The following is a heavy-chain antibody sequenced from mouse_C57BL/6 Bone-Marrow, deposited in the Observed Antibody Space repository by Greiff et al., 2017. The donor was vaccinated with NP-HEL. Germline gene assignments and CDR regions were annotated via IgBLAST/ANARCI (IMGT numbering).Heavy chain of an antibody. CDR3: ARGAQATWYFDV. CDR2: ISDGGSYT. CDR1: GFTFSSYA. V-gene: IGHV5-4*01. J-gene: IGHJ1*03. Sequence: EVQVVESGGGLVKPGGSLKLSCAASGFTFSSYAMSWVRQTPEKRLEWVATISDGGSYTYYPDNVKGRFTISRDNAKNNLYLQMSHLKSEDTAMYYCARGAQATWYFDVWGTGTTVTVSS. D-gene: IGHD3-2*02.